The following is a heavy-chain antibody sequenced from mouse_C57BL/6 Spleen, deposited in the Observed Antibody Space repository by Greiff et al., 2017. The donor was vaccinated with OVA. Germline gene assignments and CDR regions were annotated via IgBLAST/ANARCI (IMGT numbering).Heavy chain of an antibody. Sequence: QVQLQQSGAELVRPGASVTLSCKASGYTFTDYEMHWVKQTPVHGLEWIGAIDPETGGTAYNQKFKGKAILTADKSSSTAYMELRSLTSEDSAVYYCTLYGYVSFAYWGQGTLVTVSA. D-gene: IGHD2-2*01. CDR3: TLYGYVSFAY. CDR1: GYTFTDYE. CDR2: IDPETGGT. V-gene: IGHV1-15*01. J-gene: IGHJ3*01.